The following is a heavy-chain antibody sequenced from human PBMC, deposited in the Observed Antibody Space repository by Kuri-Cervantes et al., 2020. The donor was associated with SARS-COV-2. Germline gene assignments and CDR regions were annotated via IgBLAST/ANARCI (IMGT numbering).Heavy chain of an antibody. CDR3: ARSLIVGATTPYNWFDP. J-gene: IGHJ5*02. CDR1: GGTFSSYA. D-gene: IGHD1-26*01. V-gene: IGHV1-69*13. CDR2: IIPIFGTA. Sequence: SVKVSCKASGGTFSSYAISWVRQAPGQGLEWMGGIIPIFGTANYAQKFQGRVTITADESTSTAYMELSSLRSEDTAVYYCARSLIVGATTPYNWFDPWGQGTLVTVSS.